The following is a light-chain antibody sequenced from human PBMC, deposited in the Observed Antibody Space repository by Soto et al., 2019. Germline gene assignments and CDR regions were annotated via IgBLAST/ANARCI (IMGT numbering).Light chain of an antibody. J-gene: IGLJ1*01. Sequence: QSALTQPASVSGSPGQSITISCTGTSSDVGGYNYVSWYQHHPGKAPKLIISEVSNRPSGISNRFSGSKSGNTASLTISGLQTEDEADYYCSLSAIMSTPIYVFGTGTKLTVL. CDR3: SLSAIMSTPIYV. V-gene: IGLV2-14*01. CDR1: SSDVGGYNY. CDR2: EVS.